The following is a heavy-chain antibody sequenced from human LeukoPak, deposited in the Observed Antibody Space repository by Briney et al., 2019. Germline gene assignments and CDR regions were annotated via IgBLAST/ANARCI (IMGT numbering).Heavy chain of an antibody. CDR2: HYSGSTT. CDR1: GFAVTANY. Sequence: TGGSLRLSCAASGFAVTANYMNWVRQAPGKGLEWVSVHYSGSTTYYADSVRGRFTISRDNSKNTLYLQMNSLRVEDTAVYYCARLPAYYYGMDVWGQGTTVTVSS. CDR3: ARLPAYYYGMDV. V-gene: IGHV3-66*04. J-gene: IGHJ6*02.